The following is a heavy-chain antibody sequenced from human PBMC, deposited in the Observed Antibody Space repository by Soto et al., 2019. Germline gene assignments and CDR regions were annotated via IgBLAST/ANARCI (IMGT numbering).Heavy chain of an antibody. V-gene: IGHV2-26*01. CDR3: ARSGGSEASTILGAVPTGHYAGMDL. CDR2: IVSNDEK. D-gene: IGHD3-3*01. Sequence: SGPTLVNPTETLTLTCTVSGFSLSNARMGVSWIRQPPGKALEWLAHIVSNDEKSYSTSLKSRLTISKDTSKSQVILTMTNTDPADTATYYCARSGGSEASTILGAVPTGHYAGMDLWGEGTTVTASS. J-gene: IGHJ6*04. CDR1: GFSLSNARMG.